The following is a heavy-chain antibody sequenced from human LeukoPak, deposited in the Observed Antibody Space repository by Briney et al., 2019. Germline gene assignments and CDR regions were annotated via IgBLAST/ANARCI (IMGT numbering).Heavy chain of an antibody. CDR2: INHSGST. D-gene: IGHD3-3*01. CDR1: GGSFSGYY. J-gene: IGHJ5*02. CDR3: ARQLSEWLLYGNWFDP. V-gene: IGHV4-34*01. Sequence: KPSETLSLPCAVYGGSFSGYYWSWIRQPPGKGLEWIGEINHSGSTYYNPSLKSRVTISFDTSKNQFSLKLSSVTAADTAVYYCARQLSEWLLYGNWFDPWGQGTLVTVSS.